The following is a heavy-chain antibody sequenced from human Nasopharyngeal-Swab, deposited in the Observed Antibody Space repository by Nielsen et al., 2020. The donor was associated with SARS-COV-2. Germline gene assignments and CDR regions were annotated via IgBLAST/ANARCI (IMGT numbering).Heavy chain of an antibody. Sequence: GGSLRLSCAFSGFTFSDYYLSWIRQAPASGLEWVSYISSSGSTIYYADSVKGRFTISRDNGKNSLYLQMNSLRAEDTAVYYCARDADYYGSGSYLDYWGQGTLVTVSS. CDR1: GFTFSDYY. CDR3: ARDADYYGSGSYLDY. J-gene: IGHJ4*02. D-gene: IGHD3-10*01. CDR2: ISSSGSTI. V-gene: IGHV3-11*04.